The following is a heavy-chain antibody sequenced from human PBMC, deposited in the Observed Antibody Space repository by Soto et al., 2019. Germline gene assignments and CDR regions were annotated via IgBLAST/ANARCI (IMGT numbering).Heavy chain of an antibody. J-gene: IGHJ3*02. CDR2: MNPNSANT. V-gene: IGHV1-8*01. D-gene: IGHD6-13*01. Sequence: QVQLVQSGAEVKKPGASVKVSCKASGYTFTSYNINWVRQAPGQGLEWMGWMNPNSANTGYTQKFQGRVTMTRNTSISTAYMGLSSLRSEDTALYYCARALSSSWYGDAFDIWGQGTMVTVSS. CDR1: GYTFTSYN. CDR3: ARALSSSWYGDAFDI.